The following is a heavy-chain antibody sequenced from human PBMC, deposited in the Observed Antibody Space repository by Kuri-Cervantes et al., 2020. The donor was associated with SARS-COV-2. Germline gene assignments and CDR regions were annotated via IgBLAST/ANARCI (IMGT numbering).Heavy chain of an antibody. V-gene: IGHV3-53*05. D-gene: IGHD4-23*01. Sequence: GESLKISCAASGFTFSDYYMSWIRQAPGKGLEWVSVIYSGGSTYYADSVKGRFTISRDNSKNSLYLQMNSLRTEGTALYYCAKDRGTTVVTPNHDAFDIWGQGTMVTVSS. J-gene: IGHJ3*02. CDR2: IYSGGST. CDR3: AKDRGTTVVTPNHDAFDI. CDR1: GFTFSDYY.